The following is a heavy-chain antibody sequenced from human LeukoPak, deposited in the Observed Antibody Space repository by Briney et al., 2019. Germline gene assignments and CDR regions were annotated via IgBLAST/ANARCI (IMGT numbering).Heavy chain of an antibody. V-gene: IGHV4-59*01. CDR2: IYYSGST. CDR3: ARDRIAVAGDNWFDP. CDR1: GGSISSYY. J-gene: IGHJ5*02. D-gene: IGHD6-19*01. Sequence: SETLSLTCTVSGGSISSYYWSWIRQPPGKGLEWTGYIYYSGSTNYNPSLKSRVTISVDTSKNQFSLKLSSVTAADTAVYYCARDRIAVAGDNWFDPWGQGTLVTVSS.